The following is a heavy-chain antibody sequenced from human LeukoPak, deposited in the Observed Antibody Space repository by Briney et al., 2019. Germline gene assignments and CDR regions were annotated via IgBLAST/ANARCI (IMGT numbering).Heavy chain of an antibody. J-gene: IGHJ4*02. V-gene: IGHV3-48*03. D-gene: IGHD2-8*01. CDR3: VREGLGSAHGFDY. Sequence: GRSLRLSCAASGFSFSSYEMNWVRQAPGKGLEWVSYINHIGDIIYYADSVKGRFTISRDNAKNSLYLQMNSLRAEDTAVYHCVREGLGSAHGFDYWGQGALVIVSS. CDR2: INHIGDII. CDR1: GFSFSSYE.